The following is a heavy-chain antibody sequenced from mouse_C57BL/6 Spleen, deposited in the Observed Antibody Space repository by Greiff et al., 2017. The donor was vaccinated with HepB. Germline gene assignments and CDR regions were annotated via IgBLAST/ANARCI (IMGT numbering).Heavy chain of an antibody. V-gene: IGHV3-6*01. J-gene: IGHJ1*03. Sequence: EVQLQQSGPGLVKPSQSLSLTCSVTGYSITSGYYWNWIRQFPGNKLEWMGYISYDGSNNYNPSLKNRISITRDTSKNQFFLKLNSVTTEDTATYYCASSYWYFDVWGTGTTVTVSS. CDR1: GYSITSGYY. CDR3: ASSYWYFDV. CDR2: ISYDGSN.